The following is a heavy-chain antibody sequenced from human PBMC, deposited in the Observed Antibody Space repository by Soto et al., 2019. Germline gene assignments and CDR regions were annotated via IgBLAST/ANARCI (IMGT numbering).Heavy chain of an antibody. CDR2: IYYSGST. V-gene: IGHV4-31*03. CDR3: ARFPYDIKTHFDP. J-gene: IGHJ5*02. Sequence: SETLSLTCTVSGGSISSGGYYWSWIRQHPGKGLEWIGYIYYSGSTYYNPSLKSRVTISVDTSKNQFSLKLSSVTAADTAVYYFARFPYDIKTHFDPWGQGTRVTVAS. CDR1: GGSISSGGYY. D-gene: IGHD3-9*01.